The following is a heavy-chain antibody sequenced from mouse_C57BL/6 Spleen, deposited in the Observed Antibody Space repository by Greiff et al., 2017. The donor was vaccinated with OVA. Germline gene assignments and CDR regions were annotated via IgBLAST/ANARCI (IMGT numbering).Heavy chain of an antibody. V-gene: IGHV10-1*01. J-gene: IGHJ1*03. CDR3: VRQDYGSSVWWYFDV. CDR1: GFSFNTYA. Sequence: EVKVEESGGGLVQPKGSLKLSCAASGFSFNTYAMNWVRQAPGKGLEWVARIRSKSNNYATYYADSVKDRFTISRDDSESMLYLQMNNLKTEDTAMYYCVRQDYGSSVWWYFDVWGTGTTVTVSS. CDR2: IRSKSNNYAT. D-gene: IGHD1-1*01.